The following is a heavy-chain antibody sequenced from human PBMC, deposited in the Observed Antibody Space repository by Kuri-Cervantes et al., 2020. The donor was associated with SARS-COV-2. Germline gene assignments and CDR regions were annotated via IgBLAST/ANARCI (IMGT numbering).Heavy chain of an antibody. D-gene: IGHD4-17*01. CDR3: ARDWNDYGYY. V-gene: IGHV4-61*02. Sequence: SETLSLTCTVSGGSFSNGRFYWSWIRQPAGKGLEWIGRIYTSGSTNYDPSLKSRVTMSVDTSKNQVSLRLTSVTAADTAIYYCARDWNDYGYYWGQGILVTVSS. CDR2: IYTSGST. J-gene: IGHJ4*02. CDR1: GGSFSNGRFY.